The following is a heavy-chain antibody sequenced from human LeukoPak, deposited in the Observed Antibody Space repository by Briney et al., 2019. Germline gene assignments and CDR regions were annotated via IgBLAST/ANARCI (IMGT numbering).Heavy chain of an antibody. CDR3: ARVPYNWNEEYYYYGMDV. J-gene: IGHJ6*04. D-gene: IGHD1-1*01. V-gene: IGHV1-69*01. CDR2: IIPIFGTA. Sequence: SAEVSCKASGGTFSSYAISWVRQAPGQGLEWMGGIIPIFGTANYAQKFQGRVTITADESTSTAYMELSSLRSEDTAVYYCARVPYNWNEEYYYYGMDVWGKGTTVTVSS. CDR1: GGTFSSYA.